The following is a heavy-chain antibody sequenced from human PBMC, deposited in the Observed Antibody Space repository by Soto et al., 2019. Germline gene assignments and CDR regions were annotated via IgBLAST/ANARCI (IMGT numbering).Heavy chain of an antibody. Sequence: GGSLRLSCAASGFTFSSYGMHWVRQAPGKGLEWVAVISYDGSNKYYADSVEGRFTISRDNSKNTLYLQMNSLRAEDTAVYYCAKDGGITICGVVSDYYGMDVWGQGTTVTVSS. CDR1: GFTFSSYG. V-gene: IGHV3-30*18. J-gene: IGHJ6*02. D-gene: IGHD3-3*01. CDR2: ISYDGSNK. CDR3: AKDGGITICGVVSDYYGMDV.